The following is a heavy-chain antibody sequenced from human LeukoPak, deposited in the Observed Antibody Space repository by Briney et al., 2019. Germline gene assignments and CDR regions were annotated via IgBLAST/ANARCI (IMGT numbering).Heavy chain of an antibody. Sequence: TSETLSLTCTVSGGSISSYYWSWIRQPAGKGLEWIGRIYTSGSTNYNPSLKSRVTMSVDTSKNQFSLKLSSVTAAGTAVYYCARDPSYSSSWYRGDYFDYWGQGTLVTVSS. CDR1: GGSISSYY. CDR2: IYTSGST. CDR3: ARDPSYSSSWYRGDYFDY. V-gene: IGHV4-4*07. J-gene: IGHJ4*02. D-gene: IGHD6-13*01.